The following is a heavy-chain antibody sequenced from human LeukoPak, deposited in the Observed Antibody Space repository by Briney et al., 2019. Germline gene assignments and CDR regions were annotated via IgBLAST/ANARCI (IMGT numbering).Heavy chain of an antibody. CDR1: GGSISSYY. V-gene: IGHV4-59*01. J-gene: IGHJ2*01. Sequence: PSETLSLTGTGSGGSISSYYWSWIRQPPGKGLEWIGYIYYQGSTNYNPSLKSRVTISVDTSKNQFSLKLTSVTAADTAVYYCARVYYSSSYDYWYFDLWGRGTLVTVSS. D-gene: IGHD6-13*01. CDR2: IYYQGST. CDR3: ARVYYSSSYDYWYFDL.